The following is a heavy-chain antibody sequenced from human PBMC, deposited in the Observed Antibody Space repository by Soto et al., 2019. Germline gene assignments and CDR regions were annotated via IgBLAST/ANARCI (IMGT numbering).Heavy chain of an antibody. J-gene: IGHJ4*02. V-gene: IGHV1-69*06. D-gene: IGHD6-13*01. CDR2: IIPIFGTA. Sequence: GASVKVSCKASGGTFSSYAISWVRQAPGQGLEWMGGIIPIFGTANYAQKFQGRVTITADKSTSTAYMELSSLRSEDTAVYYCARSDLYSSSWDYWGQGTLIAVSS. CDR1: GGTFSSYA. CDR3: ARSDLYSSSWDY.